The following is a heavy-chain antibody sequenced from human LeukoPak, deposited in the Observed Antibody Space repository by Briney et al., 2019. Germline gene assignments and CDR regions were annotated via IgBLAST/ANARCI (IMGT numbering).Heavy chain of an antibody. V-gene: IGHV4-61*02. CDR2: IYTSGST. J-gene: IGHJ4*02. CDR1: GGSISSDSYY. CDR3: ARESIVVVPAAMRDYFDY. Sequence: SETLSLTCTVSGGSISSDSYYWSWIRQPAGKGLEWIGRIYTSGSTNYNPSLKSRVTISVDTSKNQFSLKLSSVTAADTAVYYCARESIVVVPAAMRDYFDYWGQGTLVTVSS. D-gene: IGHD2-2*01.